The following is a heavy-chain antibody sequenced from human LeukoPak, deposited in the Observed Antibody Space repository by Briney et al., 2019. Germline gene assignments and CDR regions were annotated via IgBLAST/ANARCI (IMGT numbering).Heavy chain of an antibody. D-gene: IGHD6-6*01. J-gene: IGHJ4*02. CDR2: IVGSST. Sequence: GGSLRLSCAASGFTFSDYHMSWVRQAPGKGLELVSAIVGSSTYYADSVKGRFTISRDNSKNTLYLQMNSLRAADTAVYYCTKVEPGNSSINWGQGTLATVSS. V-gene: IGHV3-23*01. CDR3: TKVEPGNSSIN. CDR1: GFTFSDYH.